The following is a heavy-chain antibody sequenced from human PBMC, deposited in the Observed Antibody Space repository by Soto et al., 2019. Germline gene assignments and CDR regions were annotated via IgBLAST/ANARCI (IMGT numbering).Heavy chain of an antibody. CDR1: GYTFPSYY. V-gene: IGHV1-46*01. Sequence: ASVKVSCKASGYTFPSYYMHWVRQAPGQGLEWMGIINPSGGSTSYAQKFQGRVTMTRDTSTSTVYMELSSLRSEDTAVYYCARLPSTIYYYYGMDVWGQGTTVTISS. J-gene: IGHJ6*02. CDR3: ARLPSTIYYYYGMDV. D-gene: IGHD2-2*01. CDR2: INPSGGST.